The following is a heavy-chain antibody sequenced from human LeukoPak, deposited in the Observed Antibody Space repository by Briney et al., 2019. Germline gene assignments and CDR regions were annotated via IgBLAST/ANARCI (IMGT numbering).Heavy chain of an antibody. D-gene: IGHD3-22*01. CDR1: GFTFNSYN. Sequence: GGSLRLSCAASGFTFNSYNMNWVRQAPGKGLEWVSSISSSSSYIYYADSVKGRFTISRDNAKNSLYLQMNSLRAEDTAVYYCARDLDYYDSSGRRSGWGQGTLVTVSS. CDR2: ISSSSSYI. V-gene: IGHV3-21*01. CDR3: ARDLDYYDSSGRRSG. J-gene: IGHJ4*02.